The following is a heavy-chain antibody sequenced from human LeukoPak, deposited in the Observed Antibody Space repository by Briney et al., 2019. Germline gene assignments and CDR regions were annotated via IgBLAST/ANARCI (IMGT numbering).Heavy chain of an antibody. J-gene: IGHJ5*02. CDR3: ARHVKGAYDFWSGYWFDP. D-gene: IGHD3-3*01. CDR1: GGSISSYY. Sequence: SETLSLTCTVSGGSISSYYWSWLRQPPGKGLEWIGYIYYSGSTNYNPSLKSRVTISVDTSKNQFSLKLSSVTAADTAVYYCARHVKGAYDFWSGYWFDPWGQGTLVTVSS. V-gene: IGHV4-59*08. CDR2: IYYSGST.